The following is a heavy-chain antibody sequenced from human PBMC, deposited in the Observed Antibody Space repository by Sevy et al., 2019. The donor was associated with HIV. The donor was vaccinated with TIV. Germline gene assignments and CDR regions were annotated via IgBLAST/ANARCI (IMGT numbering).Heavy chain of an antibody. CDR1: GFTFSSYS. J-gene: IGHJ6*02. CDR2: ISSSSSTI. D-gene: IGHD2-15*01. V-gene: IGHV3-48*01. Sequence: GGSLRLSCAASGFTFSSYSMNWVRQAPGKGLEWVSYISSSSSTIYYADSVKGRFTISRDNAKNSLYLQMNSLRAEDTAVYYCARDLVVVPAAMAPNIVVVVAARDGMDVWDQGTTVTVSS. CDR3: ARDLVVVPAAMAPNIVVVVAARDGMDV.